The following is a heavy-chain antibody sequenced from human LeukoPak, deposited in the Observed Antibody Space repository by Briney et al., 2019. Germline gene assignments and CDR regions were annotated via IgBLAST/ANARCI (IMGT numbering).Heavy chain of an antibody. Sequence: ASVKVSCKASGYTFTGYYMHWVRQAPGQGLEWMGRINPNSGGTNYAQEFQGRVTMTRDTSISTAYMELSRLRSDDTAVYYCTYCSGGSCYWDDAFDIWGQGTMVTVSS. D-gene: IGHD2-15*01. V-gene: IGHV1-2*06. CDR3: TYCSGGSCYWDDAFDI. CDR2: INPNSGGT. CDR1: GYTFTGYY. J-gene: IGHJ3*02.